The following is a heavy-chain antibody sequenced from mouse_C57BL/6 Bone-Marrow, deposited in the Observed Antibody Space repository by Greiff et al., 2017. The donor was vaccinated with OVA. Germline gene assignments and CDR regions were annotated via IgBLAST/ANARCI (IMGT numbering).Heavy chain of an antibody. V-gene: IGHV1-42*01. CDR2: INPSTGGT. Sequence: VQLQQSGPELVKPGASVKISCKASGYSFTGYYMNWVKQSPEKSLEWIGEINPSTGGTTYNQKFKAKATLTVDKSSSTAYMQLKSLTSEDSAVYYCGRGPVYYAMDYWGRGTSVTVSS. CDR3: GRGPVYYAMDY. CDR1: GYSFTGYY. J-gene: IGHJ4*01.